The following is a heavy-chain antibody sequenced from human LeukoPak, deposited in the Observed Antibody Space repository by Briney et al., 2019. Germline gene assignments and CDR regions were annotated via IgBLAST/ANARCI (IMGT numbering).Heavy chain of an antibody. J-gene: IGHJ6*02. CDR2: IRTKTSNYAT. CDR3: TRLRGDDHYHGMDV. Sequence: GGSLRLSCAASGFTLSGSAMHWVRQASGKGLEWVGRIRTKTSNYATAYAASVKGRFTISRDDSKNTAYLQMNSLKAEDTAVYFCTRLRGDDHYHGMDVWGQGTTVTVSS. D-gene: IGHD2-21*01. CDR1: GFTLSGSA. V-gene: IGHV3-73*01.